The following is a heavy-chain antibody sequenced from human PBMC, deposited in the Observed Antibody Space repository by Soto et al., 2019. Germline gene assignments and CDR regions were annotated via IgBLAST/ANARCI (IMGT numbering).Heavy chain of an antibody. V-gene: IGHV3-30-3*01. Sequence: GGSLRLSCAASGFTFSSYAMHWVRQAPGKGLEWVAVISYDGSNKYYADSVKGRFTISRDNSKNTLYLQMNSLRAEDTAVYYCACGQRLVRTFDYWGQGTLVTVSS. CDR3: ACGQRLVRTFDY. D-gene: IGHD6-13*01. CDR1: GFTFSSYA. J-gene: IGHJ4*02. CDR2: ISYDGSNK.